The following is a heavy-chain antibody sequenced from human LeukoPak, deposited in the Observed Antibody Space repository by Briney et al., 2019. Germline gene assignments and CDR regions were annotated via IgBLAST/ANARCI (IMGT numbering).Heavy chain of an antibody. J-gene: IGHJ4*02. CDR3: ARSLPIVVVVEYFDY. V-gene: IGHV3-7*01. CDR2: IKQDGSEK. CDR1: GFTFSSYW. Sequence: GGSLRLSCAASGFTFSSYWMSWVRQAPGKGLEWVANIKQDGSEKYYVDSVKGRFAISRDNAKNSLYLQMNSLRAEDTAVYYCARSLPIVVVVEYFDYWGQGTLVTVSS. D-gene: IGHD3-22*01.